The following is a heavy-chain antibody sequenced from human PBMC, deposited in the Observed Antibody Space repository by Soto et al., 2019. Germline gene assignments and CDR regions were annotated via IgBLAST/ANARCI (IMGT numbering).Heavy chain of an antibody. J-gene: IGHJ6*03. CDR3: AREREGENPDNYYYYYYMDV. D-gene: IGHD3-10*01. CDR2: IYYSGST. Sequence: NPSETLSLTCTVSGGSISSYYWSWIRQPPGKGLEWIGYIYYSGSTNYNPSLKSRVTISVDTSKNQFSLKLSSVTAADTAVYYCAREREGENPDNYYYYYYMDVWGKGTTVTVSS. CDR1: GGSISSYY. V-gene: IGHV4-59*01.